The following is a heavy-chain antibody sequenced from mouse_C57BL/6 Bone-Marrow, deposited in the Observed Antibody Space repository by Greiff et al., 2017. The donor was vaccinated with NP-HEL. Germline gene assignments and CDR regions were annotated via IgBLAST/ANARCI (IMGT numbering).Heavy chain of an antibody. D-gene: IGHD2-4*01. CDR3: AREGGLRRRTYAMDY. CDR1: GFHFSDYY. Sequence: EVQVVESEGGLVQPGSSMKLSCTASGFHFSDYYMAWVRQVPEKGLEWVANINYDGSSTYYLDSLKSRFIISRDNAKNILYLQMSSLKSEDTATYYCAREGGLRRRTYAMDYGGQGASVTVSS. J-gene: IGHJ4*01. CDR2: INYDGSST. V-gene: IGHV5-16*01.